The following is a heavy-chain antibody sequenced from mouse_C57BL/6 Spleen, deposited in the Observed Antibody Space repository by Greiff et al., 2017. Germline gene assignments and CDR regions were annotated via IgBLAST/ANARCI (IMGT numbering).Heavy chain of an antibody. J-gene: IGHJ4*01. Sequence: EVMLVESGGGLVKPGGSLKLSCAASGFTFSDYGMHWVRQAPEKGLEWVAYISSGSSTIYYADTVKGRFTISRDNAKNTLFLQMTSLRSEDTAMYYCARYGPYRAMDYWGQGTSVTVSS. D-gene: IGHD1-2*01. V-gene: IGHV5-17*01. CDR1: GFTFSDYG. CDR2: ISSGSSTI. CDR3: ARYGPYRAMDY.